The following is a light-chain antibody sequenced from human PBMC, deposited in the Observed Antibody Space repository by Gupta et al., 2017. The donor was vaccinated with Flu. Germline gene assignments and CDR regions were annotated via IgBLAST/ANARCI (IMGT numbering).Light chain of an antibody. V-gene: IGKV1-5*03. CDR1: QSISRW. Sequence: ERGTLTCRASQSISRWFVWFLQKTGEAPQLLIYKASNLEEGVPSRFSGRGSGTEFTLTISSLQPDDFATYYCQQYNSYSWTFGQGTKVEIK. CDR2: KAS. CDR3: QQYNSYSWT. J-gene: IGKJ1*01.